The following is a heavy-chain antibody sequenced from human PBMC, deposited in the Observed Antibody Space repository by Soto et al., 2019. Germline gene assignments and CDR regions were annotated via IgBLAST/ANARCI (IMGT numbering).Heavy chain of an antibody. Sequence: QVQLQESGPGLVKPSETLSLTCIVSGASISSRSSYWAWIRQPPGKGLEWVGTFFSGSTYKNPSLKSGVTISVDTSKNHFSLRLSSVAAEDTAIYYCATTRGIAVGGSFDHWGQGTLVTVSS. J-gene: IGHJ5*02. CDR2: FFSGST. CDR3: ATTRGIAVGGSFDH. D-gene: IGHD6-13*01. V-gene: IGHV4-39*02. CDR1: GASISSRSSY.